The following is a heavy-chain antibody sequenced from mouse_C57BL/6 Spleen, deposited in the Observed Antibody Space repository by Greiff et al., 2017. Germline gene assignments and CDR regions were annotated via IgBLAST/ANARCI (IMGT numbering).Heavy chain of an antibody. V-gene: IGHV5-9-1*02. CDR2: ISSGGDYI. CDR1: GFTFSSYA. CDR3: TRVGDFPHYSGSSPFDY. D-gene: IGHD1-1*01. J-gene: IGHJ2*01. Sequence: EVKLVESGEGLVKPGGSLKLSCAASGFTFSSYAMSWVRQTPEKRLEWVAYISSGGDYIYYADTVKGRFTISRDNAWNTLYLQMSSLKSEDTAMYYCTRVGDFPHYSGSSPFDYWGQGTTLTVSS.